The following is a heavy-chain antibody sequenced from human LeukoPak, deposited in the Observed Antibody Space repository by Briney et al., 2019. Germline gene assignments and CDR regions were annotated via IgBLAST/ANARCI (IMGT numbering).Heavy chain of an antibody. J-gene: IGHJ4*02. Sequence: GGSLRLSCAASGFTFSTYGMNWVRQAPGKGLEWVSSISGSSSYIYHADSVTGRFTISRDNAKKSLFLQMNSLRAEDTAVYYCARDQGLYDSNGYYWGNYFDYWGQGTLVTVSS. CDR2: ISGSSSYI. V-gene: IGHV3-21*01. CDR1: GFTFSTYG. CDR3: ARDQGLYDSNGYYWGNYFDY. D-gene: IGHD3-22*01.